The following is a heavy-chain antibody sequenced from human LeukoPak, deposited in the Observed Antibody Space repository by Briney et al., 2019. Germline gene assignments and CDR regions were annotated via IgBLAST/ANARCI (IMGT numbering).Heavy chain of an antibody. CDR3: ARGDVAARLGY. J-gene: IGHJ4*02. CDR2: IKTSGSI. V-gene: IGHV4-34*01. Sequence: SETLSLTCGVYGGSFSDYYLTWIRQPPEKGLEWIGEIKTSGSINYNPSLKSRVTISVDTSKNQFSLNLNSVTAADTAVYYCARGDVAARLGYWGQGTLVTVSS. CDR1: GGSFSDYY. D-gene: IGHD6-6*01.